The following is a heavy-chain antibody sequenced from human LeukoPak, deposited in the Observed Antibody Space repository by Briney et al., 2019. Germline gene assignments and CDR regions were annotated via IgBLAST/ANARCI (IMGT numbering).Heavy chain of an antibody. V-gene: IGHV4-39*01. CDR2: IYYSGST. D-gene: IGHD3-22*01. CDR3: ARYDSSGYYSHVDY. J-gene: IGHJ4*02. Sequence: PSETLSLTCTVSGGSISSSSYYWGWIRQPPGKGLEWIGSIYYSGSTCYNPSLKSRVTISVDTSKNQFSLKLSSVTAADTAVYYCARYDSSGYYSHVDYWGQGTLVTVSS. CDR1: GGSISSSSYY.